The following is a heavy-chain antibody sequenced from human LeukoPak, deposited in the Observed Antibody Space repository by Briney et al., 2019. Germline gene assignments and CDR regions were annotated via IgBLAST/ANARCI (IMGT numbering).Heavy chain of an antibody. CDR1: GYTLTELS. Sequence: AASVKVSCKVSGYTLTELSMHWVRQAPGKGLEWMGGFDPEDGETIYAQKFQGRVTMTEDTSTDTAYMELSSLRSEDTAVYYCATAQVQLERRPFFEWFDPWGQGTLVTVSS. J-gene: IGHJ5*02. CDR2: FDPEDGET. CDR3: ATAQVQLERRPFFEWFDP. V-gene: IGHV1-24*01. D-gene: IGHD1-1*01.